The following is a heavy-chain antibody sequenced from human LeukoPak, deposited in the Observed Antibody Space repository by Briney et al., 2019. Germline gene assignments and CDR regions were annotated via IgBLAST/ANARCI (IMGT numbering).Heavy chain of an antibody. CDR2: INPNSGGT. CDR3: ARGGRGYGYLPTTFDY. J-gene: IGHJ4*02. CDR1: GYTFTGYY. Sequence: VASVKVSCKASGYTFTGYYMHWVRQAPGQGLEWMGWINPNSGGTNYTQKFQGRVTMTRDTSISTAYMELSRLRSEDTAVYYCARGGRGYGYLPTTFDYWGQGTLVTVSS. V-gene: IGHV1-2*02. D-gene: IGHD5-18*01.